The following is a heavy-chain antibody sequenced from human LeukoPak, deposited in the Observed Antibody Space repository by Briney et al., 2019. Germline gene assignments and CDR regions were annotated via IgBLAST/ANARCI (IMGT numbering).Heavy chain of an antibody. CDR2: IYYSGST. V-gene: IGHV4-59*01. Sequence: SETLSLTCTVSGGSISSYYWSWIRQPPGKGLEWIGYIYYSGSTNYNPSLKSRVTISVDTSKNQFSLKLSSVTAADTAVYYCARDSGSYYGYYYYGMDVWGQGTTVTVSS. J-gene: IGHJ6*02. CDR1: GGSISSYY. D-gene: IGHD1-26*01. CDR3: ARDSGSYYGYYYYGMDV.